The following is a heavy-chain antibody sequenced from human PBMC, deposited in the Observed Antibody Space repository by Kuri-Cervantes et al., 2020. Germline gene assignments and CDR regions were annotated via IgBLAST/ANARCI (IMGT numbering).Heavy chain of an antibody. D-gene: IGHD3-9*01. CDR3: ARGVDHYDILTGYSRGSNWFDP. CDR2: ISVDNGNR. V-gene: IGHV1-18*01. J-gene: IGHJ5*02. CDR1: GYTLTELS. Sequence: ASVKVSCKVSGYTLTELSMHWVRQAPGKGLEWMGWISVDNGNRNYAQKFQGRITMTTDTSTRTAYMEMRSLRSDDTAVYYCARGVDHYDILTGYSRGSNWFDPWGQGTLVTVSS.